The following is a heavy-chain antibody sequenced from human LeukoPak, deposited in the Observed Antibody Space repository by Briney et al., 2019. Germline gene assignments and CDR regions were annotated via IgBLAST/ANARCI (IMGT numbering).Heavy chain of an antibody. CDR2: INPNSGGT. Sequence: VASVKVSCKASGYTFTGYYMYWVRQAPGQGLEWMGWINPNSGGTNYAQKFQGRVTMTRDTSISTAYMELSRLRSDDTAVYYCARGEPSSSWHYYYGMDVWGQGTTVTVSS. D-gene: IGHD6-6*01. CDR1: GYTFTGYY. V-gene: IGHV1-2*02. CDR3: ARGEPSSSWHYYYGMDV. J-gene: IGHJ6*02.